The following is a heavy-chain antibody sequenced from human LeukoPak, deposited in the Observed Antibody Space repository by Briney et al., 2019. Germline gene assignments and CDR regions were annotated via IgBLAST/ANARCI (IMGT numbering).Heavy chain of an antibody. CDR2: IYYSGST. V-gene: IGHV4-39*01. J-gene: IGHJ4*02. D-gene: IGHD3-22*01. CDR3: ARRVAGSGYRDY. Sequence: PSETLSLTCTVSGGSISSSSHYWGWIRQPPGMGREWIGNIYYSGSTNYNPSLKSRVTISVDTSKNQFSLKLSSVTAADTADYYCARRVAGSGYRDYWGQGTLVTVSS. CDR1: GGSISSSSHY.